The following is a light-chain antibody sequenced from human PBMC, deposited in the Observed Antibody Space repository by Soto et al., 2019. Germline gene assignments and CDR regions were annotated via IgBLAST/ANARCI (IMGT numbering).Light chain of an antibody. V-gene: IGLV2-23*01. CDR1: SSELGTYNL. CDR2: EGS. J-gene: IGLJ1*01. CDR3: CSYARGNTWV. Sequence: QSALTQPASVSGSPGQSITISCTGTSSELGTYNLVSWYQQHPGKAPRLIIYEGSRRPSGVSNRLSGSKSGDTASLTISGLQPEDEADYYCCSYARGNTWVFGTGTKLTVL.